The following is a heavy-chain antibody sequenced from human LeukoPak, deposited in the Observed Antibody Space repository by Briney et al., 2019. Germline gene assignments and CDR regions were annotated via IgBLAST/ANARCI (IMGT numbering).Heavy chain of an antibody. CDR3: AKEGAYPIITYDS. CDR1: RFSFSRYW. J-gene: IGHJ5*01. CDR2: IKGDGNEK. Sequence: QPGGSLRLSCAASRFSFSRYWMNWVRQAQGKELKWVANIKGDGNEKNYVDSVKGRFSISRDNARNSLYLQMDSLRAEDTAVYYCAKEGAYPIITYDSWGQGALVSVSS. D-gene: IGHD3-10*01. V-gene: IGHV3-7*01.